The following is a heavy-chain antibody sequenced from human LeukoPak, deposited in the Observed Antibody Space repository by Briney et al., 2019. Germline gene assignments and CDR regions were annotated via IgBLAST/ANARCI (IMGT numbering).Heavy chain of an antibody. CDR2: IKQDGSEK. CDR3: ARDLYSSSWYGDY. D-gene: IGHD6-13*01. Sequence: PGGSLRLSCAASGFTFSSYWMSWVRQAPGKGLEWVANIKQDGSEKYYVDSVKGRFTISRDNAKNSLYLQMNSLRAEDTAVYYCARDLYSSSWYGDYWGQGTLVTVSS. CDR1: GFTFSSYW. V-gene: IGHV3-7*01. J-gene: IGHJ4*02.